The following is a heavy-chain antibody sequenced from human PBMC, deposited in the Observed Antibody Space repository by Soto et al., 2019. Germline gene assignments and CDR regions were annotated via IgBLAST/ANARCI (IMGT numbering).Heavy chain of an antibody. CDR1: GYTFTGYY. V-gene: IGHV1-2*04. D-gene: IGHD2-15*01. CDR3: ARGLVAAKYYYYGMDV. CDR2: INPNSGGT. Sequence: ASVKVSCKASGYTFTGYYMHWVRQAPGQGLEWMGWINPNSGGTNYAQKFQGWVTMTRDASISTAYMELSRLRSDDTAVYYCARGLVAAKYYYYGMDVWGQGTTVTVSS. J-gene: IGHJ6*02.